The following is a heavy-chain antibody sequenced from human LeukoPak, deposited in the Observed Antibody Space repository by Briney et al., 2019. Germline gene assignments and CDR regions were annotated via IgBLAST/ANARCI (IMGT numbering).Heavy chain of an antibody. V-gene: IGHV1-18*01. CDR2: ISAYNGNT. CDR3: ARALVLLWFGELWRGLDY. CDR1: GYTFTSYG. D-gene: IGHD3-10*01. J-gene: IGHJ4*02. Sequence: ASVKVSCKASGYTFTSYGISWVRQAPGQGLEWMGWISAYNGNTNYAQKLQGRVTMTTDTSTSTAYMEPRSLRSDDTAVYYCARALVLLWFGELWRGLDYWGQGTLVTVSS.